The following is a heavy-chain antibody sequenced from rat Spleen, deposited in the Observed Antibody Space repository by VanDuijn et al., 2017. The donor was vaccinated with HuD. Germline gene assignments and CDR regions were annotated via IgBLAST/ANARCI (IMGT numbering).Heavy chain of an antibody. CDR3: ARSRRLNPYVMDA. CDR1: GYSITSGYG. J-gene: IGHJ4*01. CDR2: INSAGST. D-gene: IGHD1-11*01. V-gene: IGHV3-3*01. Sequence: EVQLQESGPGLVKPSQSLSLTCSVTGYSITSGYGWNWIRKFPGNKLEWMGYINSAGSTNYNPPLKSQISITRDTSKNQFFLQLTSVTTEDTATYYCARSRRLNPYVMDAWGQGASVTVSS.